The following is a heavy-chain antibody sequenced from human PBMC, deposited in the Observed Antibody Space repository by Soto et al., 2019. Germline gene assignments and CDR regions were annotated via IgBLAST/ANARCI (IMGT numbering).Heavy chain of an antibody. CDR1: GGSFSGYY. J-gene: IGHJ5*02. CDR2: IKHSGST. D-gene: IGHD2-8*01. V-gene: IGHV4-34*01. CDR3: ARVHARWVRRLAPPRWFDP. Sequence: QVQLQQWGAGLLKPSETLSLTCAVYGGSFSGYYWCWIRQPPGKGLEWIGEIKHSGSTNYNPSLKSRVIISVDTSKIQFSLKLSSVTAADTAVYYCARVHARWVRRLAPPRWFDPWGQGTLVTVSS.